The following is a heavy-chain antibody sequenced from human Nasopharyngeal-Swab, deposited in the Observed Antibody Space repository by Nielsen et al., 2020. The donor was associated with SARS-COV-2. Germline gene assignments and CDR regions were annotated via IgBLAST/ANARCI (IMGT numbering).Heavy chain of an antibody. CDR1: GFTFSNAW. CDR2: IKSKTDGGTT. J-gene: IGHJ4*02. Sequence: GGSLRLSCAASGFTFSNAWMSWVRKAQGKGLEGVGGIKSKTDGGTTDYTAPVTGRFTISRDDSENTLYLQMNSLKTEDTAVYFCTTDDRALDYWGQGTLVTVSS. CDR3: TTDDRALDY. V-gene: IGHV3-15*01.